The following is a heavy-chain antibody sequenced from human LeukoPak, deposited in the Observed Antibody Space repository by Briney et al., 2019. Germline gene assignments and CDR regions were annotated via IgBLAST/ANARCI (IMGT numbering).Heavy chain of an antibody. CDR1: GFTFSSYA. J-gene: IGHJ4*02. V-gene: IGHV3-23*01. D-gene: IGHD2-2*01. CDR3: AKGYCSSTSCRGVFDY. CDR2: ISGSGGST. Sequence: GGSLRLSCAASGFTFSSYAMSWVRQAPGKGLEWVSAISGSGGSTYYADSVKGRFTISRDNSKNTLYLQMNSLRAEDTAVYYCAKGYCSSTSCRGVFDYWGQGTLVTVSS.